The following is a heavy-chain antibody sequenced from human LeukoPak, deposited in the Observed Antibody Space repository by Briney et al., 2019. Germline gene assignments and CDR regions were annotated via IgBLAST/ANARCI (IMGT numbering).Heavy chain of an antibody. J-gene: IGHJ4*02. Sequence: GGSLRLSCAASGFTFSSYWMHWVRQAPGKGLVWVSRISPDGSSALYADSVKGRFTISRDNSKNTLYLQMSSLRAEDTAIYYCAKFSSGWYEDYWGQGTLVTVSS. CDR2: ISPDGSSA. CDR1: GFTFSSYW. CDR3: AKFSSGWYEDY. D-gene: IGHD6-19*01. V-gene: IGHV3-74*01.